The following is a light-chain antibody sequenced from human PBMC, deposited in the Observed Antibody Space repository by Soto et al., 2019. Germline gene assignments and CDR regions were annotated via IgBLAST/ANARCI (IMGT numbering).Light chain of an antibody. J-gene: IGKJ1*01. CDR1: QSISSW. V-gene: IGKV1-5*03. CDR3: QQYNSYSWT. Sequence: DIQMTQSPSTLSASVGDRVTITCRASQSISSWLAWYQQKPGKAPKLLIYKASSLESGVPSRCSGSGSGTEFTRTISSLQPDDFATYDCQQYNSYSWTFGQGTKVQIK. CDR2: KAS.